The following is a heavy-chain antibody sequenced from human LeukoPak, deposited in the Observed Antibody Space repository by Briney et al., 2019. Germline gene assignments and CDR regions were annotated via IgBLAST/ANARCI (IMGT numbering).Heavy chain of an antibody. CDR3: AKAPVTTCRGAFCYPFDY. J-gene: IGHJ4*02. CDR1: GFTLSSYA. CDR2: ISDTGNT. Sequence: GGSLRPSCAASGFTLSSYAMSWVRQAPGKGLEWVSAISDTGNTYHADSVKGRFTISRDSSKNTLFLQMNRLRPEDAAVYYRAKAPVTTCRGAFCYPFDYWGLGTLVTVSS. D-gene: IGHD2-15*01. V-gene: IGHV3-23*01.